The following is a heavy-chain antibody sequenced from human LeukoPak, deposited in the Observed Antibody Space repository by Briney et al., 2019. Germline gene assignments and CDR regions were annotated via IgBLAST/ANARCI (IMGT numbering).Heavy chain of an antibody. D-gene: IGHD1-26*01. CDR2: IRYDGSNK. CDR3: AKDQVGATSPFDI. V-gene: IGHV3-30*02. Sequence: PGGSLRLSCAAFGFTFSCYGMHWVRQAPGKGLEWVAFIRYDGSNKYYADSIKGRFTISRDNSKNTLYLQMNSLRAEDTTMYYCAKDQVGATSPFDIWGQGTMVTVSS. CDR1: GFTFSCYG. J-gene: IGHJ3*02.